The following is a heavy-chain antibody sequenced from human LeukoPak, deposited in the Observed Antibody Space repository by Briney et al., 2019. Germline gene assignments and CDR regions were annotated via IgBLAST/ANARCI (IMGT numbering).Heavy chain of an antibody. J-gene: IGHJ4*02. CDR1: GGTFSSYA. D-gene: IGHD3-10*01. Sequence: SVKVSCKASGGTFSSYAISWVRQAPGQGLEWMGGIIPIFGTANYAQKFQGRVTITTDESTSTAYMELSSLRSEDTAVYYCARDYYGSGSYYGKGVFDYWGQGTLVTVSS. CDR2: IIPIFGTA. V-gene: IGHV1-69*05. CDR3: ARDYYGSGSYYGKGVFDY.